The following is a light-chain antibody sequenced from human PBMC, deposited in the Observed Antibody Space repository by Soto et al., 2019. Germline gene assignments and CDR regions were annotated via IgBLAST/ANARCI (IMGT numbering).Light chain of an antibody. CDR3: QQYNNWPPWT. V-gene: IGKV3-15*01. Sequence: EIVMTQSPATLSVSPGEGATLSCRASQSISSNLAWYQQKPGQAPRLLIYGASTRATGIPARFSGSGSGTEFTLTISRLQSEDFAVYYCQQYNNWPPWTFGQGTKVDIK. J-gene: IGKJ1*01. CDR2: GAS. CDR1: QSISSN.